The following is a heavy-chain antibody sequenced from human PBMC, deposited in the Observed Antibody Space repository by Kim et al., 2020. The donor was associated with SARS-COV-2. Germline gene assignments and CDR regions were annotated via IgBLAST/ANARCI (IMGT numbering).Heavy chain of an antibody. J-gene: IGHJ6*02. V-gene: IGHV1-46*01. Sequence: QKFQGRVTMTRDTSTSTVYMELSSLRSEDTAVYYCASSLTTVNYYGMDVWGQGTTVTVSS. D-gene: IGHD4-17*01. CDR3: ASSLTTVNYYGMDV.